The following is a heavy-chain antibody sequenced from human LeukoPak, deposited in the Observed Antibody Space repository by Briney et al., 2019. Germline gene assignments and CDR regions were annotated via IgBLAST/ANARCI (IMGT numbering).Heavy chain of an antibody. J-gene: IGHJ4*02. D-gene: IGHD6-19*01. CDR1: GDSITSHSW. V-gene: IGHV4-4*02. CDR3: ASHVTVLGTRGFDF. CDR2: VHHGGAS. Sequence: SGTLSLTCAVSGDSITSHSWWSWVRQPPGKGLEWIGEVHHGGASNYDPSLESRVTISVDKSKNRFSLNLRSVTAADTATYYCASHVTVLGTRGFDFWGRGTLVTVSS.